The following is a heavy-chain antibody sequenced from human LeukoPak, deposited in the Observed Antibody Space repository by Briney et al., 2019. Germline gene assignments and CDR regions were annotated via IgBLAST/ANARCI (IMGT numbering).Heavy chain of an antibody. J-gene: IGHJ4*02. V-gene: IGHV4-34*01. D-gene: IGHD1-26*01. Sequence: SETLSLTCAVYGGSFSGYYWSWIRQPPGKELEWIGEINHSGSTNYNPSLKSRVTISVDTSKNQFSLKLSSVTAADTAVYYCARRSYWSGGRDWGQGTLVTVSS. CDR1: GGSFSGYY. CDR3: ARRSYWSGGRD. CDR2: INHSGST.